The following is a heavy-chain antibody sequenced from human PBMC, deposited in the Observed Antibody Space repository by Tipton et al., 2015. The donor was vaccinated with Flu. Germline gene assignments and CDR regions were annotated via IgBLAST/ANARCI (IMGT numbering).Heavy chain of an antibody. Sequence: TLSLTCAVYGGSFSGYYWSWIRQPPGKGLEWIGEINHSGSTNYNPSLKSRVTISVDTSKNQFSLKLSSVTAADTAVYYCARDRGSSRPWDYAFDIWGQGTMVTVSS. CDR1: GGSFSGYY. D-gene: IGHD6-6*01. CDR2: INHSGST. J-gene: IGHJ3*02. CDR3: ARDRGSSRPWDYAFDI. V-gene: IGHV4-34*01.